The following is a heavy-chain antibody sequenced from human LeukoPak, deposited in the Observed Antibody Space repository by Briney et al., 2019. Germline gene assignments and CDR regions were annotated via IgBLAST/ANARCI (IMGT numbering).Heavy chain of an antibody. Sequence: GASVKVSCKASGGTFSSYAISWERQAPGQGLEWMGGIIPIFGTANYAQKFQGRVTITTDESTSTAYMELSSLRSEDTAVYYCATSTTTVVTPWYNYYYYMDVWGKGTTVTVSS. D-gene: IGHD4-23*01. CDR2: IIPIFGTA. J-gene: IGHJ6*03. CDR1: GGTFSSYA. CDR3: ATSTTTVVTPWYNYYYYMDV. V-gene: IGHV1-69*05.